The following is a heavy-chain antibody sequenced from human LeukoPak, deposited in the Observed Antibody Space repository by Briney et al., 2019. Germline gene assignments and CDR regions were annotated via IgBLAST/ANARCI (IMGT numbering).Heavy chain of an antibody. Sequence: GGSLRLSCAASGFTFNNYAMHWVRQAPGKGLEWVAVISYDGSNKDYADSVKGRFTISRDNSKNTLYLQMNSLRAEDTAVYYCARSSSGWYYYWGQGIMVTVSS. D-gene: IGHD6-19*01. CDR1: GFTFNNYA. J-gene: IGHJ4*02. CDR3: ARSSSGWYYY. CDR2: ISYDGSNK. V-gene: IGHV3-30-3*01.